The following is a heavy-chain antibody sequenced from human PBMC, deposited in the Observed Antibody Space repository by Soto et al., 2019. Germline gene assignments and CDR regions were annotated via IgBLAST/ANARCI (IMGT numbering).Heavy chain of an antibody. CDR2: INHSGST. J-gene: IGHJ6*02. V-gene: IGHV4-34*01. CDR3: ARGVTMVRGVSYYYYGMDV. Sequence: SETLSLTCAVYGGSFSGYYWSWIRQPPGKGLEWIGEINHSGSTNYNPSLKSRVTISVDTSKNQFSLKLSSVTAADTAVYYCARGVTMVRGVSYYYYGMDVWAKGPRSPSP. CDR1: GGSFSGYY. D-gene: IGHD3-10*01.